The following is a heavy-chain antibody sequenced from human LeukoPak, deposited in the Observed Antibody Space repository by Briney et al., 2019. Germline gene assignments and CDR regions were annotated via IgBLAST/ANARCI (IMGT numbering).Heavy chain of an antibody. J-gene: IGHJ6*02. Sequence: ASVKVSCKASGYTFTGYYIQWVRQAPGRGLEWMGWINPNSGATNYAQKFLGRVTMTRDTSISTAYLVLSRLRYDETAIYYWARGSPATASYGDDYYYYGMDVWGQGTTVTVSS. V-gene: IGHV1-2*02. CDR3: ARGSPATASYGDDYYYYGMDV. CDR1: GYTFTGYY. D-gene: IGHD4-17*01. CDR2: INPNSGAT.